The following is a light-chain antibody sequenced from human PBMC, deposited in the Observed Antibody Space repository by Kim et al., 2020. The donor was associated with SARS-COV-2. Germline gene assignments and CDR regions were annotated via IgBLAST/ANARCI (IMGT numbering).Light chain of an antibody. CDR3: NSRASSGVV. V-gene: IGLV3-19*01. J-gene: IGLJ2*01. CDR2: GEN. Sequence: SSELTQDPVVSVALGQTVRITCQGDSLRRYYVSWYQQKPGQAPILVISGENKRPSGIPERFSASRSGDTASLTITGAQAEDEADYHCNSRASSGVVFGGG. CDR1: SLRRYY.